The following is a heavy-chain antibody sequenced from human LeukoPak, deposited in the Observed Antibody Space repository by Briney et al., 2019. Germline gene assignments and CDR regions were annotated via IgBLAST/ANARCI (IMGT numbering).Heavy chain of an antibody. CDR2: INPNSGGT. D-gene: IGHD5-12*01. J-gene: IGHJ4*02. CDR1: GYTFTAYY. V-gene: IGHV1-2*02. CDR3: ARGGGYSYGFGY. Sequence: ASVKVSRKASGYTFTAYYMHWVRQAPGQGLEWMGWINPNSGGTNYVQKFQGRVTMTRDTSISTVYMELSTLRSDDTAVYYCARGGGYSYGFGYWGQGTLVTVSS.